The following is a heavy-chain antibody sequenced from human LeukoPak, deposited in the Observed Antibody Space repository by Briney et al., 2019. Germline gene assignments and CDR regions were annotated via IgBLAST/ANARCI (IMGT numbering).Heavy chain of an antibody. CDR2: MYTGGGR. CDR3: TRGQSYCGADCYSD. J-gene: IGHJ4*02. Sequence: GGSLRLSCAASGFSVSNYYMSWVRQPPGKGLEWVSVMYTGGGRYYGDSVKGRFTISRDNSKNTVFLQMNSLRVEDTALYYCTRGQSYCGADCYSDWGQGTLVTVFS. CDR1: GFSVSNYY. D-gene: IGHD2-21*02. V-gene: IGHV3-66*01.